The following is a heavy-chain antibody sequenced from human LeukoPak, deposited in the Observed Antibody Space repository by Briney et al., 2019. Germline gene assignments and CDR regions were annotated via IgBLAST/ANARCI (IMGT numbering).Heavy chain of an antibody. V-gene: IGHV1-8*01. J-gene: IGHJ6*02. CDR1: GFRFTSYD. CDR3: ARGLKLRFLEWLPYGMDV. CDR2: MNPNSGNT. D-gene: IGHD3-3*01. Sequence: ASVKVSCKASGFRFTSYDINWVRQATGQGLEWMGWMNPNSGNTGYAQKFQGRVTMTRNTSISTAYMELSSLRSEDTAVYYCARGLKLRFLEWLPYGMDVWGQGTTVTVSS.